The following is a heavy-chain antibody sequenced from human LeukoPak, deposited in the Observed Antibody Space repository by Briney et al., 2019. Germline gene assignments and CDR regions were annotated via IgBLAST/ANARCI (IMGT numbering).Heavy chain of an antibody. V-gene: IGHV3-23*01. Sequence: ASLRLSCAASGFTFSSYAMSWVRQAPGKGLEWVSAISGSGGSTYYADSVKGRFTISRDNSKNTLYLQMNSLRAEDTAVYYCAKLMGALTRLSSFDYWGQGTLVTVSS. CDR1: GFTFSSYA. CDR3: AKLMGALTRLSSFDY. J-gene: IGHJ4*02. D-gene: IGHD1-26*01. CDR2: ISGSGGST.